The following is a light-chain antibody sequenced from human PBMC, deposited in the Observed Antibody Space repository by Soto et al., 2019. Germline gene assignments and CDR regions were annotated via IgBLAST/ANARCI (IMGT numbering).Light chain of an antibody. J-gene: IGKJ1*01. CDR3: QQYNSYWT. CDR2: DAS. Sequence: DIQMNQSHSTLSAYVGDRVTITCRASQSISSWLAWYQQKPGKAPKLLIYDASSLEIGVPSRCSGSGSGTEFTLTSSSLQPDDVASRYCQQYNSYWTFGQGTKGEIK. V-gene: IGKV1-5*01. CDR1: QSISSW.